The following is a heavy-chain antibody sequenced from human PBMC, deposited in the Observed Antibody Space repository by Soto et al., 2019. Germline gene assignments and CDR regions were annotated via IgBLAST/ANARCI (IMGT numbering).Heavy chain of an antibody. Sequence: ASVKVSCKASGFTFTSSAMQWVRQARGQRLEWIGWIVVGSGNTNYAQKFQGRVTMTRNTSISTAYMELSSLRSEDTAVYYCARTLYGDNVDYWGQGTLVTVSS. CDR3: ARTLYGDNVDY. CDR1: GFTFTSSA. CDR2: IVVGSGNT. J-gene: IGHJ4*02. D-gene: IGHD4-17*01. V-gene: IGHV1-58*02.